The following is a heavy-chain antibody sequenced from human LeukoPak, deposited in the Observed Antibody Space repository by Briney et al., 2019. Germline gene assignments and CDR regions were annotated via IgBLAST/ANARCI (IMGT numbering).Heavy chain of an antibody. D-gene: IGHD2-2*01. CDR2: ISWNSGSI. V-gene: IGHV3-9*01. Sequence: GRSLRLSCAAPGFTFDDYAMHWVRQAPGKGLEWVSGISWNSGSIGYADSVKGRFTISRDNAKNSLYLQMNSLRAEDTAFYYCAKGDYSSTTCYRFIDYWGQGTLVTVSS. CDR3: AKGDYSSTTCYRFIDY. CDR1: GFTFDDYA. J-gene: IGHJ4*02.